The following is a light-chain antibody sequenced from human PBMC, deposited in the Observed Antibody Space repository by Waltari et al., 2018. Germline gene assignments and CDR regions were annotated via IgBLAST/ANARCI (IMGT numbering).Light chain of an antibody. Sequence: ETVLTQSPATLSVSPGERVTLSCRASQSVSTNLAWYQQKPGQAPRLLIYGVSTRATGIPGRFSGSGSGTEFTPTINTLQSEDFAVYYCHQYNNWWTFGQGTKVEIK. CDR2: GVS. CDR3: HQYNNWWT. J-gene: IGKJ1*01. CDR1: QSVSTN. V-gene: IGKV3D-15*01.